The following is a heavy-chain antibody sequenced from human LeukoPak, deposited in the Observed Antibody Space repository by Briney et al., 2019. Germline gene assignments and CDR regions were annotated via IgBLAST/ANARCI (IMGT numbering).Heavy chain of an antibody. CDR2: IYTSGST. CDR3: ASTIPPRYFDWLFDEQTEAAEYFQH. D-gene: IGHD3-9*01. J-gene: IGHJ1*01. CDR1: GGSISSYY. Sequence: SETLSLTCTVSGGSISSYYWSWIRQPAGKGLEWIGRIYTSGSTNYNPSLKSRVTMSVDTSKNQFSLKLSSVTAADTAVYYGASTIPPRYFDWLFDEQTEAAEYFQHWGQGTLVTVSS. V-gene: IGHV4-4*07.